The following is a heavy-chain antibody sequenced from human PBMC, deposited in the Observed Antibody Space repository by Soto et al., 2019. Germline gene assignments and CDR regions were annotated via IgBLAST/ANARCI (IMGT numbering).Heavy chain of an antibody. Sequence: QVQLQESGPGLVKPSQTLSLTCTVSGGSISSGDYYWSWIRQPPGKGLEWIGYLYYSGSTYYNPSLKSRVTISVDTSKNQFSLKLSSVTAADTAVYYCARDRMGRQDYDFWSGNYGMDVWGQGTTVTVSS. CDR2: LYYSGST. V-gene: IGHV4-30-4*01. CDR3: ARDRMGRQDYDFWSGNYGMDV. D-gene: IGHD3-3*01. J-gene: IGHJ6*02. CDR1: GGSISSGDYY.